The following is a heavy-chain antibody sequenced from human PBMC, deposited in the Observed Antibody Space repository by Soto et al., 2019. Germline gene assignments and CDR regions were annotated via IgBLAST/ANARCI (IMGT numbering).Heavy chain of an antibody. CDR3: ARQEGGGATWVGMDV. CDR1: GYSFTSYW. Sequence: GESLKISCKGSGYSFTSYWIGLVRQMPGKGLEWMGIIYPGDSDTRYSPSFQGQVTISADKSISTAYLQWSSLKASDTAMYYCARQEGGGATWVGMDVWGQGTLVTVSS. CDR2: IYPGDSDT. D-gene: IGHD1-26*01. V-gene: IGHV5-51*01. J-gene: IGHJ6*02.